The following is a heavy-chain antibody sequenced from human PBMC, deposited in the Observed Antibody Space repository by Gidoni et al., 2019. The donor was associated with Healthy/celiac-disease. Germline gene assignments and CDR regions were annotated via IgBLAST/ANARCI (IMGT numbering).Heavy chain of an antibody. V-gene: IGHV3-23*01. Sequence: EVQLLESGGGLVQPGGSLRLSCAASGFTFSSYAMSWVRQAPGKGLEWVSAIGGSGGSTYYADSVKGRFTISRDNSKNTLYLQMNSLRAEDTAVYYCAKDLPTGFITMVRGVLFDYWGQGTLVTVSS. CDR3: AKDLPTGFITMVRGVLFDY. CDR1: GFTFSSYA. J-gene: IGHJ4*02. D-gene: IGHD3-10*01. CDR2: IGGSGGST.